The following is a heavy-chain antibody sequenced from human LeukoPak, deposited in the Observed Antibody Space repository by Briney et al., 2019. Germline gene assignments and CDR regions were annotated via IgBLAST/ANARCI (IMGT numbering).Heavy chain of an antibody. Sequence: PSETLSLTCAVYGGSFSGYYWSWIRQPPGKGLEWIGEINHSGSTNYNPSLKSRVTISVDTSKNQFSLKLSSVTAADTAVYYCARSPKIQKNWFDPWGQGTLVTVSS. CDR3: ARSPKIQKNWFDP. V-gene: IGHV4-34*01. CDR2: INHSGST. CDR1: GGSFSGYY. J-gene: IGHJ5*02.